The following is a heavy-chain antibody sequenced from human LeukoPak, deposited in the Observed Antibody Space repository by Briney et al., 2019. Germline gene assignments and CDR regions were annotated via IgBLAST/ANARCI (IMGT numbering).Heavy chain of an antibody. D-gene: IGHD6-13*01. CDR2: LDPEGGGL. CDR1: GNSLIYLS. V-gene: IGHV1-24*01. Sequence: ASVKVSCKVSGNSLIYLSMHCVRQAPGKGLEWLGGLDPEGGGLIYAQNFQGRVIMTEDTSTDTAYMELSSLKSEDTGVYYCATVFQQRGYYYMDVWGKGTTVTISS. CDR3: ATVFQQRGYYYMDV. J-gene: IGHJ6*03.